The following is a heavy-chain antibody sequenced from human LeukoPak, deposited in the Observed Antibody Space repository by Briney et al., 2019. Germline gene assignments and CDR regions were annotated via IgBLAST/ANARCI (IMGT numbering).Heavy chain of an antibody. D-gene: IGHD3-10*01. CDR1: GFTFSSYS. CDR3: ARRAWFGEPIPAFDY. Sequence: AGGSLRLSCAASGFTFSSYSMDWVRQAPGKGLEWASSISSSSSYIYYADSVKGRFTISRDGAKNSLYLQMNSLRAEDTAVYYCARRAWFGEPIPAFDYWGQGTLVTVSS. CDR2: ISSSSSYI. J-gene: IGHJ4*02. V-gene: IGHV3-21*01.